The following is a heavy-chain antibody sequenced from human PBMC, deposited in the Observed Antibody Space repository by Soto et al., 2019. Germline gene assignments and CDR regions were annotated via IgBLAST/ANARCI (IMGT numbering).Heavy chain of an antibody. CDR1: GYTFTSYD. D-gene: IGHD1-7*01. V-gene: IGHV1-8*01. CDR3: ARGVWNYPYYYYGMDV. CDR2: MNPNSGNT. Sequence: QVQLVQSGAEVKKPGASVKVSCKASGYTFTSYDINWVRQATGQGLEWMGWMNPNSGNTGYAQKFQGRVTMTRNTSKSSGHLEVSSPRSEGHGLEYCARGVWNYPYYYYGMDVWGQGTTVTVSS. J-gene: IGHJ6*02.